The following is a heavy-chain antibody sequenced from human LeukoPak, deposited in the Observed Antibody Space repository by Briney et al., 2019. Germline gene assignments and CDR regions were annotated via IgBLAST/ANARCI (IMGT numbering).Heavy chain of an antibody. CDR3: ARDTKN. V-gene: IGHV3-53*01. J-gene: IGHJ4*02. CDR2: TYSGGTT. Sequence: PGGSLRLSCAASGFNVSSIYMSWVRQAPGMGLEWVSITYSGGTTYYADSVKGRFTISRDNSKNTLYLQMNSLRAEDTAIYYCARDTKNWGQGTPVIVSS. D-gene: IGHD1-1*01. CDR1: GFNVSSIY.